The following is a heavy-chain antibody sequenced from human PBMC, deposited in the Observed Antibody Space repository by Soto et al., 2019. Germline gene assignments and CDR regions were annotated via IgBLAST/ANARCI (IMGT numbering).Heavy chain of an antibody. J-gene: IGHJ6*02. CDR3: AKDAVAGFVYYYGMDV. V-gene: IGHV3-30*18. Sequence: QVQLVESGGGVVQPGRSLRLSCAASGFTFSSYGMHWVRQAPGKGLEWVAVISYDGSNKYYADSVKGRFTISRDNSKNTLYLQMNSLRAEDTAVYYCAKDAVAGFVYYYGMDVWGQGTTVTVSS. D-gene: IGHD6-19*01. CDR1: GFTFSSYG. CDR2: ISYDGSNK.